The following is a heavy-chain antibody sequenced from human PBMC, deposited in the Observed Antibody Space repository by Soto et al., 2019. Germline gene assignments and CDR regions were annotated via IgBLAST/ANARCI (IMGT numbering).Heavy chain of an antibody. D-gene: IGHD3-22*01. CDR3: ARAPPLVVVEEYYFDY. CDR1: GGTFSSYA. J-gene: IGHJ4*02. CDR2: IIPIFGTA. Sequence: QVQLVQSGAEVKKPGSSVKVSCKASGGTFSSYAISWVRQAPGQGLEWMGGIIPIFGTANYAQKFQGRVTITXXEXTXXAYMELSSLRSEDTAVYYCARAPPLVVVEEYYFDYWGQGTLVTVSS. V-gene: IGHV1-69*05.